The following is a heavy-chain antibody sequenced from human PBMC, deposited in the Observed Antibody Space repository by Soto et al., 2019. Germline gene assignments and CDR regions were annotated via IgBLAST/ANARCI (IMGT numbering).Heavy chain of an antibody. CDR3: AKDTHFIQLCHYFDY. D-gene: IGHD5-18*01. CDR2: SSGSGGNT. J-gene: IGHJ4*02. V-gene: IGHV3-23*01. Sequence: GGSLRLSCAASGFTFSAYAMSWVRQAPGKGLEWVSYSSGSGGNTYYADSVKGRFTISRDNSKNTLYLQMNSLRAEDTAVYYCAKDTHFIQLCHYFDYWGQGTLVTVSS. CDR1: GFTFSAYA.